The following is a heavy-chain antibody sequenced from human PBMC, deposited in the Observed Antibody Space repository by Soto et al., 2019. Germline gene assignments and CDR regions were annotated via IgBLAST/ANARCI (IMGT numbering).Heavy chain of an antibody. CDR3: ASDIVVVVAANDAFDI. V-gene: IGHV3-21*01. CDR2: ISSSSSYI. D-gene: IGHD2-15*01. CDR1: GFTFSSYS. J-gene: IGHJ3*02. Sequence: PGGSLRLSCAASGFTFSSYSMNWVRQAPGKGLEWVSSISSSSSYIYYADSVKGRFTISRDNAKNSLYLQMNSLRAEDTAVYYCASDIVVVVAANDAFDIWGQGTMVTVSS.